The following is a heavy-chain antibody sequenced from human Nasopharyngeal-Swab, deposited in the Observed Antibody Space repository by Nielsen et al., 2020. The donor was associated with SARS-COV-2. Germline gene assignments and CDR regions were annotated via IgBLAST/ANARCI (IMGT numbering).Heavy chain of an antibody. CDR3: ARVGYKGWFDP. CDR2: THAGNGNT. Sequence: ASVKVSCKASGYTFTSYAMHWVRQAPGQRLEWMGWTHAGNGNTKYSQKFQGRVTITRDTSASTAYMELSSLRSEDTAVYYCARVGYKGWFDPWGQGTLVTVSS. J-gene: IGHJ5*02. CDR1: GYTFTSYA. D-gene: IGHD5-18*01. V-gene: IGHV1-3*01.